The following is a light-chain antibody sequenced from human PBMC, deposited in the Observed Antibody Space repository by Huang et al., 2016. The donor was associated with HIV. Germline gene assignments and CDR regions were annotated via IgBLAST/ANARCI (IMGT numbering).Light chain of an antibody. J-gene: IGKJ2*01. CDR1: PSVSSN. CDR3: QQYNNWPPEYT. CDR2: GAS. Sequence: EVVLTQSPATLSVSPGRKATLSCRASPSVSSNLAWYQKKPGQAPSLLIYGASTRATGIPARFSGSGSGTEFTLTISSLQSEDLAIYYCQQYNNWPPEYTFGQGTKLEIK. V-gene: IGKV3-15*01.